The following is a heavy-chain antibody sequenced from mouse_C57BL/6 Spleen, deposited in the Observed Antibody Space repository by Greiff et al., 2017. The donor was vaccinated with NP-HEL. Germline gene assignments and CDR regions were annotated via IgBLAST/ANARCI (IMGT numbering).Heavy chain of an antibody. CDR2: IWSGGST. CDR1: GFSLTSYG. J-gene: IGHJ4*01. CDR3: ARDADDAPYYAMDY. Sequence: QVQLKESGPGLVQPSQSLSITCTVSGFSLTSYGVHWVRQSPGKGLEWLGVIWSGGSTDYNAAFISRLSISKDNSKSQVFFKMNSLQADDTAIYYCARDADDAPYYAMDYWGQGTSVTVSS. D-gene: IGHD2-12*01. V-gene: IGHV2-2*01.